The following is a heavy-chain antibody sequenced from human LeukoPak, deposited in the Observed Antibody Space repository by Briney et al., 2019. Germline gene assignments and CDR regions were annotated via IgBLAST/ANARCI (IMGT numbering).Heavy chain of an antibody. J-gene: IGHJ4*02. CDR1: GFTFSSYA. D-gene: IGHD1-26*01. V-gene: IGHV3-30-3*01. CDR2: ISYDGSNK. CDR3: ARDRWELLTH. Sequence: GGSLRLSCAASGFTFSSYAMHWVRQAPGKGLEWVAVISYDGSNKYYADSVKGRFTISRDNSKNTLYLQMNSLRAEDTAVYYCARDRWELLTHWGQGTLVTVSS.